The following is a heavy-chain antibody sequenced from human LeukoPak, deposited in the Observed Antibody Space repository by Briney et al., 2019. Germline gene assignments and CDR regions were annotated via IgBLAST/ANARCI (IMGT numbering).Heavy chain of an antibody. D-gene: IGHD3-10*01. CDR2: ISGGTT. CDR1: GFTISTYG. CDR3: AKSVYHSGNY. J-gene: IGHJ4*02. Sequence: GGSLRLSCAASGFTISTYGMSWVRQAPGKGLERVSSISGGTTYYADSVKGRFTISRDNSKNTVSLQMNSLRAEDTAVYYCAKSVYHSGNYWGQGTLVTVSS. V-gene: IGHV3-23*01.